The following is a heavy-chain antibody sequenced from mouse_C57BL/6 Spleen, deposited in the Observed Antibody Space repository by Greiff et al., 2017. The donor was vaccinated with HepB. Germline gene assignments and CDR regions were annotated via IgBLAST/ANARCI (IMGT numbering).Heavy chain of an antibody. CDR1: GYAFSSSW. CDR3: ARDDYDVAWFAY. Sequence: VQLQQSGPELVKPGASVKISCKASGYAFSSSWMNWVKQRPGKGLEWIGRIYPGDGDTNYNGKFKGKATLTADKSSSTAYMQLSSLTSEDSAVYFCARDDYDVAWFAYWGQRTLVTVSA. J-gene: IGHJ3*01. D-gene: IGHD2-4*01. CDR2: IYPGDGDT. V-gene: IGHV1-82*01.